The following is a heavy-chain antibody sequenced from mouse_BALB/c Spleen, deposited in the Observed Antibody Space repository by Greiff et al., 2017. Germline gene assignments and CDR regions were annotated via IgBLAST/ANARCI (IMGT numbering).Heavy chain of an antibody. CDR2: INSNGGST. CDR3: ARDGKTYYRYDWTAMDY. V-gene: IGHV5-6-3*01. CDR1: GFTFSSYG. J-gene: IGHJ4*01. D-gene: IGHD2-14*01. Sequence: EVQGVESGGGLVQPGGSLKLSCAASGFTFSSYGMSWVRQTPDKRLELVATINSNGGSTYYPDSVKGRFTISRDNAKNTLYLQMSSLKSEDTAMYYCARDGKTYYRYDWTAMDYWGQGTSVTVSS.